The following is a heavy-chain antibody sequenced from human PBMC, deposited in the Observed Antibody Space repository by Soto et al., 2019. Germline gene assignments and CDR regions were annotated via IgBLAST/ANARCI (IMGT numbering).Heavy chain of an antibody. Sequence: SETLSLTCTVSCASVGSGGYYLSCSRQVPGKGLEWIGYIKYSGTTHYSPSLKSRVNISFDKSKNQVFLNLRFVTGADTAVYFCARDVRDPGYSYWFDPWGPGRLGTVS. V-gene: IGHV4-31*03. CDR1: CASVGSGGYY. D-gene: IGHD3-22*01. CDR2: IKYSGTT. CDR3: ARDVRDPGYSYWFDP. J-gene: IGHJ5*02.